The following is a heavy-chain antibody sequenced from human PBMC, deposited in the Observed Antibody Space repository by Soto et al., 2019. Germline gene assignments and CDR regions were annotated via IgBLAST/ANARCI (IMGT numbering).Heavy chain of an antibody. V-gene: IGHV3-23*01. CDR3: AKDQGYDFWSGFFGPQRNWFDP. D-gene: IGHD3-3*01. CDR1: GFTFSSYA. Sequence: GGSLRLSCAASGFTFSSYAMSWVRQAPGKGLEWVSAISGSGGSTYYADSVKGRFTISRDNSKNTLYLQMNSLRAEDTAVYYCAKDQGYDFWSGFFGPQRNWFDPWGQGTRGTV. CDR2: ISGSGGST. J-gene: IGHJ5*02.